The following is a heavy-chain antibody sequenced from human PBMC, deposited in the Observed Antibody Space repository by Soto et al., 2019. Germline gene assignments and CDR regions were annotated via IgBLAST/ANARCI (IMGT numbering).Heavy chain of an antibody. D-gene: IGHD3-22*01. V-gene: IGHV1-2*02. J-gene: IGHJ5*02. CDR1: GYTFTGYY. Sequence: ASVKVSCKASGYTFTGYYIHWVRQAPGQGLEWVGWINPKTGATNFAQRFQGRVTMTRDTSITTAYMDLSSLTSDDTATYYCAKTYDGSGQPSHWFGPWGQGTPVTVSS. CDR3: AKTYDGSGQPSHWFGP. CDR2: INPKTGAT.